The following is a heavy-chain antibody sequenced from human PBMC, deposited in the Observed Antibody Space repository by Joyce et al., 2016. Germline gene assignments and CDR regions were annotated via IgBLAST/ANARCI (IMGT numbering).Heavy chain of an antibody. Sequence: QVQLVESGGGVVQPGRSLRLSCAASGLTLSNYGVHWVRQGPGKGREWVAGISYDGIYKYYADSGKGRITISRDNSKNTVFLEMNSLRTEDTAVYYCAKILTATYSSGWFLDYWGQGTLVTVSS. CDR1: GLTLSNYG. D-gene: IGHD6-25*01. J-gene: IGHJ4*02. CDR2: ISYDGIYK. V-gene: IGHV3-30*18. CDR3: AKILTATYSSGWFLDY.